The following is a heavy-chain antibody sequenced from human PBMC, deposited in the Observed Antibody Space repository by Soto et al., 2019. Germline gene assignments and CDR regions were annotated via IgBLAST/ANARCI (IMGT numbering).Heavy chain of an antibody. V-gene: IGHV3-23*01. CDR1: GFPFSSYA. CDR2: ISGSGGST. J-gene: IGHJ4*02. D-gene: IGHD4-17*01. Sequence: VGSLGLSCAASGFPFSSYAMSWVRQAPGKGLEWVSAISGSGGSTYYADSVKGRFTISRDNSKNTLYLQMNSLRAEDTAVYYSAKQGPYGYFDYWGQGTLVTVSS. CDR3: AKQGPYGYFDY.